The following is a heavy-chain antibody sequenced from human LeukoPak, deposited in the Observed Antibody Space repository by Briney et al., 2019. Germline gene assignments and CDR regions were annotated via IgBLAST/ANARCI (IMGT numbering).Heavy chain of an antibody. J-gene: IGHJ4*02. CDR1: GFTFSSYS. V-gene: IGHV3-48*04. D-gene: IGHD3-10*01. CDR2: ISSSSSTI. Sequence: GGSLRLSCAASGFTFSSYSMNWVRQAPGKGLEWVSYISSSSSTIYYADSVKGRFTISRDNAKNSLHLQMNSLRAEDTAVYFCAKRGVVIRVILVGFHKEAYYFDSWGQGALVIVSS. CDR3: AKRGVVIRVILVGFHKEAYYFDS.